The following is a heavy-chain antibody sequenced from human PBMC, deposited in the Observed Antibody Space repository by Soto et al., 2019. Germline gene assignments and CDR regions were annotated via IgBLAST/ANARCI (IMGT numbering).Heavy chain of an antibody. J-gene: IGHJ1*01. D-gene: IGHD3-10*01. CDR2: ISDSGGRT. CDR1: GFTFTNYP. V-gene: IGHV3-23*01. CDR3: AKEEFDSSCGELSTTQHFEH. Sequence: GGSLRLSCAASGFTFTNYPMSWVRQAPGKALEWVSVISDSGGRTHYADSVKGRFAISRDNSKNTLYLQMSSLKAEDTAVYYCAKEEFDSSCGELSTTQHFEHWGQGTLVTVSS.